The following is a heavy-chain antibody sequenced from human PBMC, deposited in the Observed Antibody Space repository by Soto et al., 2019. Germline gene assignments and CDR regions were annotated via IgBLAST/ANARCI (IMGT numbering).Heavy chain of an antibody. Sequence: SETLSLTCTVSGGSISSGDYYWSWIRQPPGKGLEWIGYIYYSGSTYYNPSLKSRVTISVDTSKNQFSLKLSSVTAADTAVYYCARGLDYDFWSGYSGYWGQGTLVTVSS. V-gene: IGHV4-30-4*01. CDR2: IYYSGST. CDR1: GGSISSGDYY. CDR3: ARGLDYDFWSGYSGY. J-gene: IGHJ4*02. D-gene: IGHD3-3*01.